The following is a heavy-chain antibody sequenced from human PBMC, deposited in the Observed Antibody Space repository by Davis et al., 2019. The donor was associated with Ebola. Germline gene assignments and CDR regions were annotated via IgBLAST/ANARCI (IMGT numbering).Heavy chain of an antibody. CDR3: AKPYLYGVDY. CDR2: LGTSADT. Sequence: GGSLRLSCAASGYVFRNYVMSWVRQAPGKGLEWVSTLGTSADTYYADSVKGRFTISRDNSKNTLYLQMNSLRPEDTALYYCAKPYLYGVDYWGQGTLVTVSS. V-gene: IGHV3-23*01. D-gene: IGHD3-16*01. J-gene: IGHJ4*02. CDR1: GYVFRNYV.